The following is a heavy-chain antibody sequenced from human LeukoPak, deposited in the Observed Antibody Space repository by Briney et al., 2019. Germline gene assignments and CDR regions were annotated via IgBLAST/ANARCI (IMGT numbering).Heavy chain of an antibody. CDR1: VFTFDDYA. D-gene: IGHD2-2*01. CDR3: AKAQPRPTPRTHGDIVVVPAALDFDY. V-gene: IGHV3-43*02. CDR2: SSGDGGTT. J-gene: IGHJ4*02. Sequence: GPSLRLSCAASVFTFDDYAMQLVRQPPGKGLEWDSLSSGDGGTTYYADSVKGRFTISSDTSKTSLHRRMSSRIPEDTAFYYCAKAQPRPTPRTHGDIVVVPAALDFDYWGQGTLVTVSS.